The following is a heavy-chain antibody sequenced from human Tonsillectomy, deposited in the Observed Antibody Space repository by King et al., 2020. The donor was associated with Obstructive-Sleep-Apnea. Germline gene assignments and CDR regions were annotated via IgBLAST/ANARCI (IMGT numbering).Heavy chain of an antibody. Sequence: VQLVESGGGVVQPGRSLRLSCAASGFTFSNFGMHWVRQAPGKGLEWVALIYYDGSNKNHADSLRGRFTISRDNSKNTLYLQMNSLRAEDTAPYYCARETRDYGLDSWGQGTLVTVSS. CDR3: ARETRDYGLDS. CDR1: GFTFSNFG. J-gene: IGHJ5*01. V-gene: IGHV3-33*01. CDR2: IYYDGSNK. D-gene: IGHD4-17*01.